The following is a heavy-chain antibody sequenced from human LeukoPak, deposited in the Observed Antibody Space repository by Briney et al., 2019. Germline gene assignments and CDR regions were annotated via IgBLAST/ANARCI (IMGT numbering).Heavy chain of an antibody. Sequence: SVKVSCKASGDTFGNYDFAWVRLAPGQGLEWMGGILPVLGRPDYAQRFQDRITITADESTSTVYLQLSSLRSDDTAVYYCARGGWHTTGWYADHWGQGTLVTVAS. D-gene: IGHD6-19*01. J-gene: IGHJ5*02. CDR3: ARGGWHTTGWYADH. CDR1: GDTFGNYD. V-gene: IGHV1-69*01. CDR2: ILPVLGRP.